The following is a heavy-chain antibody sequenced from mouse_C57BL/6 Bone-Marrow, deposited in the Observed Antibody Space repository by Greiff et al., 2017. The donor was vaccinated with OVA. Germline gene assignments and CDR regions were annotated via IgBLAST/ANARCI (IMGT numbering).Heavy chain of an antibody. CDR2: ISNLAYSI. CDR1: GFTFSDYG. J-gene: IGHJ1*03. Sequence: EVNVVESGGGLVQPGGSLKLSCAASGFTFSDYGMAWVRQAPRKGPEWVAFISNLAYSIYYADTVTGRFTISRENAKNTLYLEMSSLRSEDTAMYYCARQNNYGSSLYWYFDVWGTGTTVTVSS. V-gene: IGHV5-15*01. D-gene: IGHD1-1*01. CDR3: ARQNNYGSSLYWYFDV.